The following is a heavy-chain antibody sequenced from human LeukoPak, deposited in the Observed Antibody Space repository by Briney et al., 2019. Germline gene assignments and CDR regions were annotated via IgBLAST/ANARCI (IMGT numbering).Heavy chain of an antibody. CDR2: ISSNGVDT. J-gene: IGHJ4*02. D-gene: IGHD3/OR15-3a*01. V-gene: IGHV3-64D*06. CDR3: VGRVSGTFYFDH. CDR1: GFTFSTYA. Sequence: HPGGSLRLSCAASGFTFSTYAISWVRQAPGKGLEYVSGISSNGVDTYYADSVKGRFTISRDNSKNTLYLQMSSLRAEDTGLYSCVGRVSGTFYFDHWGQGTLVTVSS.